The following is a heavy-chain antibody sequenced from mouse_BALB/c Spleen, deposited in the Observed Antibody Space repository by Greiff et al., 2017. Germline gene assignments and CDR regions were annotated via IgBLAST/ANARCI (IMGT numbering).Heavy chain of an antibody. J-gene: IGHJ4*01. CDR1: GYSITSDYA. D-gene: IGHD1-1*01. CDR3: AREDLYEAMDY. CDR2: ISYSGST. Sequence: EVQGVESGPGLVKPSQSLSLTCTVTGYSITSDYAWNWIRQFPGNKLEWMGYISYSGSTSYNPSLKSRISITRDTSKNQFFLQLNSVTTEDTATYYCAREDLYEAMDYWGQGTSVTVSS. V-gene: IGHV3-2*02.